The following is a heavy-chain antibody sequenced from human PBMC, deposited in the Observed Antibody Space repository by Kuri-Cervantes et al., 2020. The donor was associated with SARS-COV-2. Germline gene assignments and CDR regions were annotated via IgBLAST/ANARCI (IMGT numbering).Heavy chain of an antibody. Sequence: ASVKVSCKASGYTFTSYYMHWVRQAPGQGLEWMGIINPSGGSTSYAQKFQGRVTVTRDTSTSTVYMELSSLRSEDTAVYYCARTLVRRGDYGYYYFYMDVWGRGTTVTVSS. CDR1: GYTFTSYY. D-gene: IGHD4-17*01. CDR2: INPSGGST. CDR3: ARTLVRRGDYGYYYFYMDV. J-gene: IGHJ6*03. V-gene: IGHV1-46*01.